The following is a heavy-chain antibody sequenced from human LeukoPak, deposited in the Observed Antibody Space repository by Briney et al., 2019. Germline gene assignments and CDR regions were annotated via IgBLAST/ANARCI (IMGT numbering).Heavy chain of an antibody. J-gene: IGHJ4*02. CDR3: ARDVGYYDSSGPDY. V-gene: IGHV1-18*01. Sequence: ASVKVSCKASGYTFTSYGISWVRQAPGQGLEWMGWISAYNGNTNYAQKLQGRVTMTTDTSTSTAYMELRSLRSDDTAVYYCARDVGYYDSSGPDYWGQGTLVTVSS. CDR2: ISAYNGNT. CDR1: GYTFTSYG. D-gene: IGHD3-22*01.